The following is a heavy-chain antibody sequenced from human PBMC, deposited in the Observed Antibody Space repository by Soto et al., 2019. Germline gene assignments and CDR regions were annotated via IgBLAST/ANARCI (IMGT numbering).Heavy chain of an antibody. Sequence: QVQLVQSGAEVKKPGASVKVSCKASGYTFTIYGISWVRQATGQGLEWMGWISGYNGNTDYAQNLPDRVTLTTDASTSSVYMELRSLRSDDTAVYYCARVDYYDSSGYYGYWGQGTLITVSS. CDR1: GYTFTIYG. D-gene: IGHD3-22*01. V-gene: IGHV1-18*04. CDR2: ISGYNGNT. CDR3: ARVDYYDSSGYYGY. J-gene: IGHJ4*02.